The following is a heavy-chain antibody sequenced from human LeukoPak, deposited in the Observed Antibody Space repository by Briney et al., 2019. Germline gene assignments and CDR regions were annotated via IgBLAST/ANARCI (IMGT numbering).Heavy chain of an antibody. V-gene: IGHV3-23*01. Sequence: PGGSLRLSCAASGFTFSSYVMSWVRQAPGKGLEWVSAISGSGGSTYYADSVKGRFTISRDNSKNTLSLQMNSLRAEDTAVYYCAKDIVATIPGYYFDYWGQGALVTVSS. CDR2: ISGSGGST. CDR1: GFTFSSYV. J-gene: IGHJ4*02. CDR3: AKDIVATIPGYYFDY. D-gene: IGHD5-12*01.